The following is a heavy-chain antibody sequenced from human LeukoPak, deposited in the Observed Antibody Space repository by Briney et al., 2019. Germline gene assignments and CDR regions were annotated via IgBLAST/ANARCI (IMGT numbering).Heavy chain of an antibody. Sequence: GGSLRLSCTASGLTFNSYWMHWVRQTPEKELEWVANMNQDGSERNYVDSVKGRFTISRDSAENSLYLQMNSLRAEDTAVYYCARGNNGALDIWGQGTTVTVSS. CDR3: ARGNNGALDI. CDR2: MNQDGSER. V-gene: IGHV3-7*01. J-gene: IGHJ3*02. D-gene: IGHD2-8*01. CDR1: GLTFNSYW.